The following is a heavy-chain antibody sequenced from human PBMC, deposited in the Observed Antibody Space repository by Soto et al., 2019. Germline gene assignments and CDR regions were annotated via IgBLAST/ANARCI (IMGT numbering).Heavy chain of an antibody. CDR3: ARHNVGYNWDYYYGMDV. V-gene: IGHV4-39*01. CDR1: GCSISSSSYY. Sequence: XETLSLTCTVAGCSISSSSYYWGWIRQPPGKGLEWIGSIYYSGSTYYNPSLKSRVTISVDTSKNQFSLKLSSVTAADTAVYYCARHNVGYNWDYYYGMDVWGQGTTVTVSS. CDR2: IYYSGST. D-gene: IGHD5-12*01. J-gene: IGHJ6*02.